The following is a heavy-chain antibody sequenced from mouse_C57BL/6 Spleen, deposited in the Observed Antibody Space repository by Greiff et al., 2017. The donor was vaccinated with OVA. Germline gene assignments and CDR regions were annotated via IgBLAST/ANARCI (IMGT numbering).Heavy chain of an antibody. CDR3: ARHGGDYYGSSSLAMDY. CDR1: GYTFTEYT. D-gene: IGHD1-1*01. V-gene: IGHV1-62-2*01. Sequence: QVQLQQSGAELVKPGASVKLSCKASGYTFTEYTIHWVKQRSGQGLEWIGWFYPGSGSIKYNEKFKDKATLTADKSSSTVYMGLSRLTSEDSAVYFCARHGGDYYGSSSLAMDYWGQGTSVTVSS. J-gene: IGHJ4*01. CDR2: FYPGSGSI.